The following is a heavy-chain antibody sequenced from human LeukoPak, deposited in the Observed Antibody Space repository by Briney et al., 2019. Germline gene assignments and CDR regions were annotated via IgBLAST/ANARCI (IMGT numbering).Heavy chain of an antibody. D-gene: IGHD3-22*01. CDR2: INWNGGST. V-gene: IGHV3-20*01. Sequence: PGGSLRLSCAASGFTFDDYGMSWVRQAPGKGLEWVSGINWNGGSTGYADSVKGRFTISRDNAKNSLYLQMNSLRAEDTALYHCARGYYYDSSGYRAFDIWGQGTMVTVSS. CDR3: ARGYYYDSSGYRAFDI. CDR1: GFTFDDYG. J-gene: IGHJ3*02.